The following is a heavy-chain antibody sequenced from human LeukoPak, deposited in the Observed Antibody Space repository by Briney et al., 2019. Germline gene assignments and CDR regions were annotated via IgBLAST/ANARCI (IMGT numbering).Heavy chain of an antibody. V-gene: IGHV3-23*01. J-gene: IGHJ4*02. CDR1: GFTFSSYA. Sequence: GGSLRLSCAASGFTFSSYAMSWVRQAPGQGLEWVSGISGTGDDIYYADSVKGRFIISRDNSKNTVYLQMNSLRAEGTAVYYCARVGSGSSLDYWGQGTLVTVSS. D-gene: IGHD3-10*01. CDR2: ISGTGDDI. CDR3: ARVGSGSSLDY.